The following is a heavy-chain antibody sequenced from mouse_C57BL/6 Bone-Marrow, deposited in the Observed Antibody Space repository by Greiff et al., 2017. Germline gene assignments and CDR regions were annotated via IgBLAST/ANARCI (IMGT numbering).Heavy chain of an antibody. V-gene: IGHV1-55*01. CDR3: AREGGGYYGYYFDY. D-gene: IGHD1-2*01. CDR2: IDPGSGST. J-gene: IGHJ2*01. Sequence: QVQLQQPGAELVKPGASVKMSCKASGYTFTSYWITWVKQRPGQGLEWIGDIDPGSGSTNYNEKFKSKATLTVDTSYSTAYMQLRSLTSKDSAVYYCAREGGGYYGYYFDYWGQGTTLTVSS. CDR1: GYTFTSYW.